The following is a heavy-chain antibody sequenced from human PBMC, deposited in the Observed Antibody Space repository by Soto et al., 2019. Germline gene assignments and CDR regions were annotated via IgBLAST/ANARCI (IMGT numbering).Heavy chain of an antibody. CDR2: IYYSGTT. CDR1: GYSISSSNW. V-gene: IGHV4-28*01. CDR3: ARREIQGPLDS. D-gene: IGHD1-26*01. J-gene: IGHJ4*02. Sequence: QVQLQESGPRLVKPSDTLSLTCAVSGYSISSSNWWGWIRQPPGKGLEWIGYIYYSGTTYYNPSLKRPVPMSVDTSKYQFSLKLTSVTAVHTAVYYCARREIQGPLDSGGQGTLVTVSS.